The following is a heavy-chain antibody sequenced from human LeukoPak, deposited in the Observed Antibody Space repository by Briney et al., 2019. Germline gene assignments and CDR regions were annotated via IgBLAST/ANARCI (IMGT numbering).Heavy chain of an antibody. V-gene: IGHV1-46*01. J-gene: IGHJ5*02. CDR2: ISPSGGST. D-gene: IGHD5-24*01. CDR1: GYTLTSNY. Sequence: ASVKVSCKAFGYTLTSNYMHWVRQAPGQGPEWMGVISPSGGSTTYPQKFHGRVTLTRDMSTSTDYLELSSLRSEDTAVYYCARDNSVRDEAWWFNPRGQGTLVTVSS. CDR3: ARDNSVRDEAWWFNP.